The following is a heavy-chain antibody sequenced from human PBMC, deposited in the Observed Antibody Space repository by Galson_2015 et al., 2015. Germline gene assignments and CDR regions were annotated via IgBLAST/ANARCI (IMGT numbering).Heavy chain of an antibody. CDR1: GFPFSSYA. D-gene: IGHD6-13*01. CDR2: ITGSGADT. Sequence: SLRLSCAASGFPFSSYAMSWVRQAPGKGLEWVSTITGSGADTYSANSVRGRFTLSRDNSKNTVFLEMSSLRAEDTAIFCCAKVVRYGAAAGVWFDYWGQGALVTVSS. CDR3: AKVVRYGAAAGVWFDY. V-gene: IGHV3-23*01. J-gene: IGHJ4*02.